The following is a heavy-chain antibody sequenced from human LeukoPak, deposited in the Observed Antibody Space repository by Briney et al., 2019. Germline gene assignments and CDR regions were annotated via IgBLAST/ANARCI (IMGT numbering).Heavy chain of an antibody. D-gene: IGHD1-7*01. J-gene: IGHJ4*02. CDR1: GFTCISNW. CDR2: IYYDGSIT. V-gene: IGHV3-74*01. Sequence: RSLRLPCAASGFTCISNWRHWVRQPPGKGLMWVSRIYYDGSITNYADSVKGRFTISRDNARNTLYLQMNSLRVDDKAVYYCVKDLGGNYDYWGQGTLVTVSS. CDR3: VKDLGGNYDY.